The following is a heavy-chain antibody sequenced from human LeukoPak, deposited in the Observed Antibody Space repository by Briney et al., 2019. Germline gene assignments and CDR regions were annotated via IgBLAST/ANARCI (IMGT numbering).Heavy chain of an antibody. CDR2: MNPNSGNT. V-gene: IGHV1-8*03. D-gene: IGHD5-18*01. J-gene: IGHJ6*03. Sequence: ASVKVSCKASGYTFNSYDINWVRQATGQGLEWMGWMNPNSGNTGYAQKFQGRVTVTRNTSISTAYMELSSLRSEDTAVYYCARDHQAMGHYYYYYMDVWGKGTTVTISS. CDR3: ARDHQAMGHYYYYYMDV. CDR1: GYTFNSYD.